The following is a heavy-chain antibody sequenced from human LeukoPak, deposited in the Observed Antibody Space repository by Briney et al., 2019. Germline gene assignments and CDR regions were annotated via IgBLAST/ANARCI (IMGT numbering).Heavy chain of an antibody. D-gene: IGHD2-2*01. Sequence: SETLSLTCTVSGGSISSYYWSWIRQPPGKGLEWIGYIYYSGSTNYNPSLKSRVTISVDTSKSQFSLKLSSVTAADTAVYYCARVRGYCSSTSCYPTFDYWGQGTLVTVSS. CDR2: IYYSGST. J-gene: IGHJ4*02. CDR3: ARVRGYCSSTSCYPTFDY. V-gene: IGHV4-59*01. CDR1: GGSISSYY.